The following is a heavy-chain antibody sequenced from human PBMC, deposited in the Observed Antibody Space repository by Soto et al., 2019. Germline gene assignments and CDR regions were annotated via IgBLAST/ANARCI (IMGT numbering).Heavy chain of an antibody. CDR2: INSGGSST. CDR3: ARVAGWDYGDYVAFDI. Sequence: EVQLVESGGGLVQPGGSLRLSCAASGFTFSSYWMHWVRQAPGKGLVWVSRINSGGSSTSYADSVKGRFTISRDNAKNTLYLQMNSLRAEDTAVYYCARVAGWDYGDYVAFDIWGQGTMVTVSS. V-gene: IGHV3-74*01. CDR1: GFTFSSYW. D-gene: IGHD4-17*01. J-gene: IGHJ3*02.